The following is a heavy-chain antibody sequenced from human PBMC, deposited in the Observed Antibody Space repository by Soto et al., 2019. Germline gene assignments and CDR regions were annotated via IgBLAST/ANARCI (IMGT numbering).Heavy chain of an antibody. V-gene: IGHV3-49*03. CDR2: IRSKAYGGTT. D-gene: IGHD4-17*01. CDR1: GFTFGEYA. J-gene: IGHJ4*02. Sequence: PGGSLRLSCTASGFTFGEYAMSWFRQAPGKGLEWVGFIRSKAYGGTTEYAASVKGRFTISRDDSKSIAYLQMNSLKTEDTAVYYCTRNLYGDYPSNWGQGTLVTVSS. CDR3: TRNLYGDYPSN.